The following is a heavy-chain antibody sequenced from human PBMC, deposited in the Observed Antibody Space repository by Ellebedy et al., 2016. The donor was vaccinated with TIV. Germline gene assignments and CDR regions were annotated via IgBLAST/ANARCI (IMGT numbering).Heavy chain of an antibody. CDR3: TRVDSSRWYTPEFAY. D-gene: IGHD6-13*01. Sequence: ASVKVSCKASGYTFTTYGISWVRQAPGQGLEWMGGIIPLVGLSNYAQKFQGRVTISADTSTSTAYMELSSLRTDDTAVYYCTRVDSSRWYTPEFAYWGQGTLVTVSS. CDR1: GYTFTTYG. CDR2: IIPLVGLS. J-gene: IGHJ1*01. V-gene: IGHV1-69*10.